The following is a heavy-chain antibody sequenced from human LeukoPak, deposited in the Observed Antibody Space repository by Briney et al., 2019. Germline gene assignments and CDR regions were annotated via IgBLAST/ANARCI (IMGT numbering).Heavy chain of an antibody. CDR2: IYYSGST. Sequence: KASETLSLTCTVSGGSISSYYWSWIRQPPGKGLERIGYIYYSGSTNYNPSLKSRVTISVDTSKNQFSLKLSSVTAADTAVYYCARDPYRGWFDPWGQGTLVTVSS. J-gene: IGHJ5*02. D-gene: IGHD4-11*01. V-gene: IGHV4-59*01. CDR1: GGSISSYY. CDR3: ARDPYRGWFDP.